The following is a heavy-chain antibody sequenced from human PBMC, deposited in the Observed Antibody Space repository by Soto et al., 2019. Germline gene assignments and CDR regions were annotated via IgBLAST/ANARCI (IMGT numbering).Heavy chain of an antibody. Sequence: EVHLKESGGGLVQPGGSLRLSCETSGFTFSSRWMTWVRQVPGKGLEWVANIKQDENGKDYVDSVKGRFTISRDNAKNSLYLQMNSLRAEDTAVYYCATHDGPAAAGLVLDFWGQGTLVTVSS. D-gene: IGHD6-13*01. CDR1: GFTFSSRW. CDR3: ATHDGPAAAGLVLDF. V-gene: IGHV3-7*02. CDR2: IKQDENGK. J-gene: IGHJ4*02.